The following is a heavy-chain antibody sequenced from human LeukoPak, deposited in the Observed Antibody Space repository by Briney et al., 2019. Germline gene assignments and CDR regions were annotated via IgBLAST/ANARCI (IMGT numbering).Heavy chain of an antibody. CDR2: LYHSGSP. CDR1: GYSIRSDYY. D-gene: IGHD6-19*01. V-gene: IGHV4-38-2*02. Sequence: ASETLSLTCTVSGYSIRSDYYWGWIRQPPGKGLEWIGSLYHSGSPYYNPSLKSRVTISVDTSKNQFSLKLSSVTAADTAVYYCARAVAGYYFDYWGQGTLVTVSS. CDR3: ARAVAGYYFDY. J-gene: IGHJ4*02.